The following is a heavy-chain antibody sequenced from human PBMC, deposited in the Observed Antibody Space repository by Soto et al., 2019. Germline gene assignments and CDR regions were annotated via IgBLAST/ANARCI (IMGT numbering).Heavy chain of an antibody. CDR2: IVVGSGNT. D-gene: IGHD3-3*01. Sequence: ASVKVSCKASGFTFTSSAMQWGRQARGQRLEWIGWIVVGSGNTNYAQKFQERVTITRDNSKNTLHLQVNSLRAADTAVYYCEREGINHDFWSGPLDYWGQGTPVTVSS. J-gene: IGHJ4*02. CDR1: GFTFTSSA. V-gene: IGHV1-58*02. CDR3: EREGINHDFWSGPLDY.